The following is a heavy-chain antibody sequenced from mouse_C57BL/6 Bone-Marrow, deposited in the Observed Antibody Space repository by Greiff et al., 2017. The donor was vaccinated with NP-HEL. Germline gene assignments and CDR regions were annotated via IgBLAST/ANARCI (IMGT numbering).Heavy chain of an antibody. D-gene: IGHD6-5*01. V-gene: IGHV5-6*02. Sequence: EVMLVESGGDLVKPGGSLKLSCAASGFTFSSYGMSWVRQTPDKRLEWVATISSGGSYTYYPDSVKGRFTISRDNAKNTLYLQMSSLKSEDTAMYYCARRPNFDYWGQGTTLTVSS. J-gene: IGHJ2*01. CDR2: ISSGGSYT. CDR1: GFTFSSYG. CDR3: ARRPNFDY.